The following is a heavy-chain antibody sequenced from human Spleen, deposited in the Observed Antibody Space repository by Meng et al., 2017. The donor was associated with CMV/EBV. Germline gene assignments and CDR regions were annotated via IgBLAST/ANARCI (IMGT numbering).Heavy chain of an antibody. D-gene: IGHD2-2*01. CDR2: INPNSGGT. Sequence: TFTGYYRHWVRQAPGQGLEWMGWINPNSGGTNYAQKFQGRVTMTRDTSISTAYMELSRLRSDDTAVYYCARRRGYCSSTSCYGAFDIWGQGTMVTVSS. CDR3: ARRRGYCSSTSCYGAFDI. V-gene: IGHV1-2*02. J-gene: IGHJ3*02. CDR1: TFTGYY.